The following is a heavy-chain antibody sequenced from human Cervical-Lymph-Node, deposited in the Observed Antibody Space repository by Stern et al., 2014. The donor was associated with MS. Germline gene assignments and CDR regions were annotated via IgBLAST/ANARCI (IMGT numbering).Heavy chain of an antibody. CDR3: AAGGEGRSDLDP. D-gene: IGHD3-10*01. CDR1: GFTFATYT. CDR2: ISPTSTFR. V-gene: IGHV3-21*06. J-gene: IGHJ5*02. Sequence: EVQLLESGGGLVKPGGSLRLSCAASGFTFATYTMHWVRQAPGKGLEWVSSISPTSTFRNYADSVKGRFTIFRDNAKNSLSLQMNSLRAEDTAVYYCAAGGEGRSDLDPWGQGTLVTVSS.